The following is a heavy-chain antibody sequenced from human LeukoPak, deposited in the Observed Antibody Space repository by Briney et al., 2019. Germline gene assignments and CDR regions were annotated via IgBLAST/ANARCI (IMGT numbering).Heavy chain of an antibody. V-gene: IGHV4-34*01. CDR3: ARVPSYGMDV. CDR2: INHSGGT. Sequence: SETLSLTCAVYGGSFSGYYWSWIRQPPGKGLEWIGEINHSGGTNYNPSLKSRVTISVDTSKNQFSLKLSSVTAADTAVYYCARVPSYGMDVWGQGTTVTVSS. J-gene: IGHJ6*02. CDR1: GGSFSGYY.